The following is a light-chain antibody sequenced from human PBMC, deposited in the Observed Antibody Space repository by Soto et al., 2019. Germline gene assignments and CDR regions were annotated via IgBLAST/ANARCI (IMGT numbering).Light chain of an antibody. CDR2: DVS. J-gene: IGLJ1*01. CDR3: SSYTSSSTHV. Sequence: QSVLTQPASVSGSPGQSITISCTGTSSDVGGYNYVSWYQHHPGKAPKLMIYDVSNRPSEVSSRFSGSKSGNTASLTISGLQAEDEADYYCSSYTSSSTHVFGTGTKVTVL. V-gene: IGLV2-14*03. CDR1: SSDVGGYNY.